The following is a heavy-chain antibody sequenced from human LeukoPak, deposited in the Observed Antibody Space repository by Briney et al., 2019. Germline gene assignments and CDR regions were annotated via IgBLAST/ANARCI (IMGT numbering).Heavy chain of an antibody. D-gene: IGHD3-22*01. V-gene: IGHV4-4*02. CDR3: ARDLSYYYDSSGFAFDI. CDR1: GGSISSSNW. CDR2: IYHSGST. Sequence: SGTLSLTCAVSGGSISSSNWWSWVRQPPGKGLEWIGEIYHSGSTNYNPSLKSRVTISVDKSKNQFSLKLSSVTAADTAVYYCARDLSYYYDSSGFAFDIWGQGTMVTVSS. J-gene: IGHJ3*02.